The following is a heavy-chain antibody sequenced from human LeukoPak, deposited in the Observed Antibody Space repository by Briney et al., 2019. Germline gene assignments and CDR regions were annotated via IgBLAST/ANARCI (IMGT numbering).Heavy chain of an antibody. J-gene: IGHJ4*02. CDR2: IYYSGST. Sequence: PSETLSLTCSVSGGSISSGTYYWSWIRQPPGKGLEWIGSIYYSGSTYYNPSLESRVTISVDTSKNRFSLKLSSVTAADTAVYYCASGLTETTDHAIFFDYWGQGTLVTVSS. CDR1: GGSISSGTYY. D-gene: IGHD4-17*01. V-gene: IGHV4-39*01. CDR3: ASGLTETTDHAIFFDY.